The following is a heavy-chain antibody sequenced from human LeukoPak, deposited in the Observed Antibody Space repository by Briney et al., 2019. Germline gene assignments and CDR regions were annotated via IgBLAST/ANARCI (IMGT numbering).Heavy chain of an antibody. CDR1: GFTFSSYS. CDR3: ANTYGGSSAYYFDY. V-gene: IGHV3-21*01. CDR2: ISSSSSYI. D-gene: IGHD1-26*01. J-gene: IGHJ4*02. Sequence: GGSLRLSCAASGFTFSSYSMNWVRQAPGKGLEWVSSISSSSSYIYYADSVKGRFTTSRDDAKNSLYLQMNSLRAEDTAVYYCANTYGGSSAYYFDYWGQGTLVTVSS.